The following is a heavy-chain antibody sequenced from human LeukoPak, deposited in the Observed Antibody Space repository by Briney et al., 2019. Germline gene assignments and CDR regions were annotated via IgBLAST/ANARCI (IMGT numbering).Heavy chain of an antibody. CDR1: GFTFSSYA. Sequence: PGGSLRLSCAASGFTFSSYAMSWVRQAPGKGLEWVSAISGSGGSTYYADSVKGRFTISRDNSKNTLYLQMNSLRAEDTGVYYCAKDMADYYDSSGYQFDYWGQGTLVTVSS. D-gene: IGHD3-22*01. CDR3: AKDMADYYDSSGYQFDY. V-gene: IGHV3-23*01. CDR2: ISGSGGST. J-gene: IGHJ4*02.